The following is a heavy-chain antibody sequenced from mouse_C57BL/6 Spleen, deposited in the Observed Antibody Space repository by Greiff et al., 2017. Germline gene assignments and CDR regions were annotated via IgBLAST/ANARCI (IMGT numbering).Heavy chain of an antibody. J-gene: IGHJ3*01. CDR1: GFTFSSYA. CDR3: ARPYYSSGAWFAY. V-gene: IGHV5-4*01. Sequence: VQLKESGGGLVKPGGSLKLSCAASGFTFSSYAMSWVRQTPEKRLEWVATISDGGSYTYYPDNVKGRFTISRDNAKNNLYLRMSHLKSEDTAMCYCARPYYSSGAWFAYWGQGTLVTVSA. CDR2: ISDGGSYT. D-gene: IGHD2-5*01.